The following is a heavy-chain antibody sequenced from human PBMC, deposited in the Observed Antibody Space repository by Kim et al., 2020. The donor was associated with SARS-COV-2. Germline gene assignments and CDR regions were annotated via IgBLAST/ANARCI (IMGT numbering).Heavy chain of an antibody. CDR3: AKDSVLRYFDPGEGQYFDY. D-gene: IGHD3-9*01. CDR1: GFTFSSYC. Sequence: GGSLRLSCAASGFTFSSYCMHWVRQAPGKGLEWVAVISYDGSNKYYADSVKGRFTISRDNSKNTLYLQMNSLRAEDTAVYYCAKDSVLRYFDPGEGQYFDYWGEETLVTVSS. J-gene: IGHJ4*02. V-gene: IGHV3-30*18. CDR2: ISYDGSNK.